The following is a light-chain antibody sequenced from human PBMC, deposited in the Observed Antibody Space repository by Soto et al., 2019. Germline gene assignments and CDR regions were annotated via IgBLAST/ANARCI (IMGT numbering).Light chain of an antibody. CDR1: SSDIGGYNY. CDR2: KVS. V-gene: IGLV2-14*01. CDR3: SSYRSTRTVV. J-gene: IGLJ3*02. Sequence: QSALTQPASVSGSPGQSITISCTGTSSDIGGYNYVSWYQQHPGKAPKLMIYKVSNRPSGVSNRFSGSKSGNTASLTISGLQAEDEADYFCSSYRSTRTVVFGGGTKLTVL.